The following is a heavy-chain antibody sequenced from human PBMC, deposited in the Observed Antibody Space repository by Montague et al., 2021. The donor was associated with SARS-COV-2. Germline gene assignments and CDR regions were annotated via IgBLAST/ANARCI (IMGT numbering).Heavy chain of an antibody. J-gene: IGHJ3*01. D-gene: IGHD3-3*01. CDR3: ARGQVTIFAALIMLPAAGAIDV. Sequence: SETLSLTCAVYGGSFNDYYWTWIRQHPGKGLEWIGEINHSGGSNYNTSLKNRVSTSVDKSENQLSLKLTTVTAADTATYYCARGQVTIFAALIMLPAAGAIDVWGQGTTVTVSS. V-gene: IGHV4-34*01. CDR2: INHSGGS. CDR1: GGSFNDYY.